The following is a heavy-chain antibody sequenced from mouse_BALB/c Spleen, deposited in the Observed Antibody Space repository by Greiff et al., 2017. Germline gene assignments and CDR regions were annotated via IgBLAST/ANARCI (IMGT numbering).Heavy chain of an antibody. D-gene: IGHD1-1*01. J-gene: IGHJ4*01. CDR2: INPSTGYT. V-gene: IGHV1-7*01. CDR3: ARSYGSSYHAMDY. CDR1: GYTFTSYW. Sequence: VKLQESGAELAKPGASVKMSCKASGYTFTSYWMHWVKQRPGQGLEWIGYINPSTGYTEYNQKFKDKATLTADKSSSTAYMQLSSLTSEDSAVYYCARSYGSSYHAMDYWGQGTSVTVSS.